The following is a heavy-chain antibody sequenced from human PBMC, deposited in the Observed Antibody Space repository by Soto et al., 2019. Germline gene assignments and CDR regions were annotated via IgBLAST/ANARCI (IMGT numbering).Heavy chain of an antibody. CDR3: TKGGQQQLLRVRLAS. CDR1: GFTFSAYA. V-gene: IGHV3-23*01. J-gene: IGHJ1*01. Sequence: GGSLRLSCAASGFTFSAYAMNWVRQAPGKGLEWVSTINDDGGSTYYAGSVKGRFTISRDNSKSTLYLQINSLRVDDTAEYYCTKGGQQQLLRVRLASWGQGTLVTVSS. D-gene: IGHD6-13*01. CDR2: INDDGGST.